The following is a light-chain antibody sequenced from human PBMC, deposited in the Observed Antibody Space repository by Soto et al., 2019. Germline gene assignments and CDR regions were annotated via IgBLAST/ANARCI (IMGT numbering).Light chain of an antibody. V-gene: IGKV3-15*01. Sequence: MTQSPSSVSASVGDRVTITCRASQGISSNLAWYQQKPGQAPRLLIYGASTRATGIPARFSGSGSGTDFTLTISRLEPEDFAVYYCQQYAGSRTFGQGTKVDIK. CDR3: QQYAGSRT. CDR2: GAS. J-gene: IGKJ1*01. CDR1: QGISSN.